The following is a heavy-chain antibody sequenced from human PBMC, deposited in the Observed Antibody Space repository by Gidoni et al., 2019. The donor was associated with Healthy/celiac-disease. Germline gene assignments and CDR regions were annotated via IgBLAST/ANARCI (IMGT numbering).Heavy chain of an antibody. CDR3: ASGVVGDAFDI. Sequence: EVQLVQSGAEVNTPGESLRISCKGSVYSFTSYWISWVRQLPGKGLEWMGRIDPSDSYTNYSPSFQGHVTISADKSISTAYLQWSSLKASDTAMYYCASGVVGDAFDIWGQGTMVTVSS. V-gene: IGHV5-10-1*01. CDR1: VYSFTSYW. D-gene: IGHD1-26*01. CDR2: IDPSDSYT. J-gene: IGHJ3*02.